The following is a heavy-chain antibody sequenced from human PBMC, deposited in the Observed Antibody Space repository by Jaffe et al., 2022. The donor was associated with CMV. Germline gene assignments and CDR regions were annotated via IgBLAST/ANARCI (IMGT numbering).Heavy chain of an antibody. V-gene: IGHV4-39*01. CDR1: GGSISTSGYY. J-gene: IGHJ6*02. CDR3: ARDRTASRYFYYYGFDV. CDR2: IYYSGPT. Sequence: QLQMQESGPGLMKPLETLSLTCTVSGGSISTSGYYWGWIRQTPGKGLEWIGNIYYSGPTYYNPALKSRVSISVDTSKNQFSLNLNSVTAADTAVYYCARDRTASRYFYYYGFDVWGQGTTVTVS. D-gene: IGHD2-15*01.